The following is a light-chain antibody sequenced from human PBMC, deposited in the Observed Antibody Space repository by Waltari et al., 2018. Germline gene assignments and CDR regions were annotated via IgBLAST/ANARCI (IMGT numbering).Light chain of an antibody. V-gene: IGKV3-11*01. J-gene: IGKJ4*01. CDR3: QQRSNWPLT. CDR1: QSVSSY. Sequence: EIVLTQSLATLSLSPGERATLSCRASQSVSSYLAWYQQKPGQAPRLLIHDASNRATGIPARFSGSGSGTDFTLTISSLEPEDFAVYYCQQRSNWPLTFGGGTKVEIK. CDR2: DAS.